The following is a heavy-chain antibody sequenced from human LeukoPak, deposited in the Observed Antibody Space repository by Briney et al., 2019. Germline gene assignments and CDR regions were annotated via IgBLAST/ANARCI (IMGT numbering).Heavy chain of an antibody. J-gene: IGHJ6*02. CDR3: ARPGYSSYGLDV. V-gene: IGHV5-51*01. D-gene: IGHD5-18*01. Sequence: GESPKISCKGSGYSFTNSWIAWVRQMPGKGLEWMGNIFPADSDTRYSPSFRGQVTISADKSISTAYLQWSSLKASDTAMYYCARPGYSSYGLDVWGQGTTVTVSS. CDR1: GYSFTNSW. CDR2: IFPADSDT.